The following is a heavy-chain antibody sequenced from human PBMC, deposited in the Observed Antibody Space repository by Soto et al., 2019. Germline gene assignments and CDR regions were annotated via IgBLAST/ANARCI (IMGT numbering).Heavy chain of an antibody. CDR3: ARYKSNYYYGMDV. V-gene: IGHV4-59*01. J-gene: IGHJ6*02. CDR1: GRSISSSY. D-gene: IGHD1-20*01. CDR2: IYYSGIT. Sequence: PSETLSLTSNISGRSISSSYWSWIRQPPGKGLELIGYIYYSGITNYNPSLKSRVTISVDTSKNQFSLKLSSVTAADTAVYYCARYKSNYYYGMDVWGQGTTVTVS.